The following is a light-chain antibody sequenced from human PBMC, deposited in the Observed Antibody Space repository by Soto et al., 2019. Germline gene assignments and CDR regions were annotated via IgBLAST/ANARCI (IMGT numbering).Light chain of an antibody. V-gene: IGKV1-9*01. CDR1: QGISSY. Sequence: IPLTQSPSSLSASVGDRVTITCRASQGISSYLAWYQQKPGKAPKLLIYAASTLQSGVTSRFSGSGSGTDFTLTISSLQPEDFATYYCQQLYSYPLTFGGGTKVEFK. CDR2: AAS. J-gene: IGKJ4*01. CDR3: QQLYSYPLT.